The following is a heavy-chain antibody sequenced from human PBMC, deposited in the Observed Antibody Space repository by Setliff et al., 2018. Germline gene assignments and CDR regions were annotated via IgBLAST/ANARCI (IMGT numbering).Heavy chain of an antibody. J-gene: IGHJ4*01. CDR2: ISHTGST. Sequence: SETLSLTCTVSDDFFNFGHWLSWVRQSPGRGLQWIGDISHTGSTDYNPSLRSQVTVSVDKSKNQFSLKVDSVTDADTAVYFCARGSAGDNNSWYPYFFDSWGRGTLVTVSS. CDR3: ARGSAGDNNSWYPYFFDS. V-gene: IGHV4-4*02. CDR1: DDFFNFGHW. D-gene: IGHD3-10*01.